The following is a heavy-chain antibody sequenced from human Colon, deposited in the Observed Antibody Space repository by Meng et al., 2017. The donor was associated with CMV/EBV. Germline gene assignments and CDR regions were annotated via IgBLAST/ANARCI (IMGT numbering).Heavy chain of an antibody. CDR2: VYSSATST. CDR1: GITLSAYA. V-gene: IGHV3-23*05. Sequence: GGSLRLSCAASGITLSAYAVTWVRQAPGKGLEWVSMVYSSATSTFYADSVRGRFTISRDNSKNTLYLQMNSLRAADTAIYYCVKGGSYCGDDCRQPDWGQGALVTVSS. D-gene: IGHD2-21*01. J-gene: IGHJ4*02. CDR3: VKGGSYCGDDCRQPD.